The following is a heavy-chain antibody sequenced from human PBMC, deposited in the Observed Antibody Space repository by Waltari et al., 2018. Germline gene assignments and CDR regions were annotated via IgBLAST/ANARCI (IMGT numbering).Heavy chain of an antibody. Sequence: QVQLQQWGAGLLKPSATLSLTCAVYGGSFSGYSWSWIRQPPGKGLEWIGEINHSGSTNYNPSLKSRVTISVDTSKNQFSLKLSSVTAADTAVYYCARVGYYYGSGSYYNSLYYFDYWGQGTLVTVSS. CDR3: ARVGYYYGSGSYYNSLYYFDY. V-gene: IGHV4-34*01. CDR2: INHSGST. J-gene: IGHJ4*02. CDR1: GGSFSGYS. D-gene: IGHD3-10*01.